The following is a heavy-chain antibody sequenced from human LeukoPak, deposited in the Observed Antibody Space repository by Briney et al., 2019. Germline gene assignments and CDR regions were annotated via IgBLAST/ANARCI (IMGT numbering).Heavy chain of an antibody. V-gene: IGHV1-2*02. D-gene: IGHD1-26*01. CDR3: ARVRWERGSNAPDI. CDR2: INPNSGGT. CDR1: GYTFTGYY. Sequence: ASVKFSCKASGYTFTGYYMHWVRQAPGQGLEWIGWINPNSGGTNYAQKFQGRVTMTRDTSISTAYMELSRLRSDDTAVYYCARVRWERGSNAPDIWGQGTMVTVSS. J-gene: IGHJ3*02.